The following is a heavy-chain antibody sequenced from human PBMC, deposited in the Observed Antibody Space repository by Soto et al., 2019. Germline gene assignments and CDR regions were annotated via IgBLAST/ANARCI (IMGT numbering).Heavy chain of an antibody. V-gene: IGHV3-73*02. D-gene: IGHD1-26*01. CDR3: TSLLDFSWRNWEYYYGMDV. J-gene: IGHJ6*02. CDR1: GFTFSGSA. Sequence: EVQLVESGGGLVQPGGSLKLSCAASGFTFSGSAMHWVRQASGKGLEWVGRIRSKANSYATAYAASVKGRFTISRDDSKNTEYLQMNSLKTEDTAVYYCTSLLDFSWRNWEYYYGMDVWGQGTTVTVSS. CDR2: IRSKANSYAT.